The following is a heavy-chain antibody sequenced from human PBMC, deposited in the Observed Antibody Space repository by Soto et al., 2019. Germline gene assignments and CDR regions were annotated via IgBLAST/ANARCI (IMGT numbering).Heavy chain of an antibody. Sequence: QVQLVESGGGVVQPGRSLRLSCAASGFTFSSYAMHWVRQAPGKGLEWVAVISYDGSNKYYADSVKGRFTISRDNSKNTLYLQMNRLRAEDTAVYYCARDGGSGWYLRFYYFYCGMDVWGQGTTVTVSS. CDR3: ARDGGSGWYLRFYYFYCGMDV. V-gene: IGHV3-30-3*01. CDR2: ISYDGSNK. D-gene: IGHD6-19*01. J-gene: IGHJ6*02. CDR1: GFTFSSYA.